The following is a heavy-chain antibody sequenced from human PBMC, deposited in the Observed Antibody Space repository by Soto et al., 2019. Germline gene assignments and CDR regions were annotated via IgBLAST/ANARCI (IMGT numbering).Heavy chain of an antibody. CDR1: GGSFSGYY. CDR3: ARDRLRYYGMDV. Sequence: PSETLSLTCAVYGGSFSGYYWSWIRQPPGKGLEWIGEINHSGSTNYNPSLKSRVTISVDTSKNQFSLKLSSVTAADTAVYYCARDRLRYYGMDVWGQGTTVTVSS. CDR2: INHSGST. V-gene: IGHV4-34*01. J-gene: IGHJ6*02.